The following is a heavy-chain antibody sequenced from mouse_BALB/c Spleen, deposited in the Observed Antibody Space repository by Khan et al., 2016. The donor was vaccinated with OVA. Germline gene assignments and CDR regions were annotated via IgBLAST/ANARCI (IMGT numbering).Heavy chain of an antibody. CDR3: SSNLRRYYAMDY. V-gene: IGHV3-2*02. CDR2: ISNSGSA. J-gene: IGHJ4*01. CDR1: GYSITRDYA. Sequence: EVQLQEPGPGLVKPSQSLSLTCTVTGYSITRDYAWNWIRQFPGNKLEWMGYISNSGSASYNPSLKSRISITRDTSKNQFLLQLNSIITEETATYYCSSNLRRYYAMDYWGQGTSVTVSS.